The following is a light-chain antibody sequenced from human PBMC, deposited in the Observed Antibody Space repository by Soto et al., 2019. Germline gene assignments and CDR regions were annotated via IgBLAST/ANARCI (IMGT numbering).Light chain of an antibody. V-gene: IGKV3-15*01. Sequence: EIVMTQSPATLSVSPGARAPLSCRASQSVTSNFAWYQQKPGQAPRLLIYDASTRATGIPARFSGSGSGTEFTLTISSLQSEDFAVYYCQQYNNWPPWTFGRGTKVDI. CDR3: QQYNNWPPWT. CDR2: DAS. J-gene: IGKJ1*01. CDR1: QSVTSN.